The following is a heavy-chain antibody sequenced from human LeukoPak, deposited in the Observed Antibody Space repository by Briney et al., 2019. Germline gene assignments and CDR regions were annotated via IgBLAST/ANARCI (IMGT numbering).Heavy chain of an antibody. CDR3: ARYGGSGWVIDN. CDR2: ICYTGAT. CDR1: VDSISSYY. D-gene: IGHD6-19*01. Sequence: SETLSLTCTVSVDSISSYYWTWIRQPPGKGLEWIGYICYTGATSYNPSLKSRVTISIDTSKKQFSLKLTSVTAADTAVYYCARYGGSGWVIDNWGQGTLVTVSS. V-gene: IGHV4-59*08. J-gene: IGHJ4*02.